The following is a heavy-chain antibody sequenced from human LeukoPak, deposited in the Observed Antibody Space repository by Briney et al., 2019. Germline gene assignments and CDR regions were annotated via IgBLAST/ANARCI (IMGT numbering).Heavy chain of an antibody. CDR3: ARVQGRLVRQSYLDY. J-gene: IGHJ4*02. Sequence: GGSLRLSCAVSGWCSAEYSMIGVRQAPGKGLEWVSSISGDSTYIYNAGSVKGRFTISRDNAQASLYLQMISLRADDTAVYYCARVQGRLVRQSYLDYWGQGTLVIVSS. CDR1: GWCSAEYS. V-gene: IGHV3-21*01. CDR2: ISGDSTYI. D-gene: IGHD6-19*01.